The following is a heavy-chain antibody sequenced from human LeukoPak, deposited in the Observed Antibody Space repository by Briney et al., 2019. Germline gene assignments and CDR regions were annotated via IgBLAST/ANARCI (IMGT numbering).Heavy chain of an antibody. D-gene: IGHD2-8*01. CDR3: ARDSIVRGNIGNDMDV. CDR1: GFTFSDYY. CDR2: ISHSGRTM. V-gene: IGHV3-11*01. Sequence: NSGGSLRLSCAASGFTFSDYYMSWIRQAPGKGLEWVSYISHSGRTMYYADSVKGRFTISRDNAKNSLYLQMNSLRAGDTAVHYCARDSIVRGNIGNDMDVWGKGTTVTVSS. J-gene: IGHJ6*03.